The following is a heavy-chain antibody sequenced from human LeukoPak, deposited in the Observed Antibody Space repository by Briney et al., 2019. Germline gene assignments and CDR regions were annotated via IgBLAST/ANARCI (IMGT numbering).Heavy chain of an antibody. V-gene: IGHV4-39*07. D-gene: IGHD1-20*01. CDR1: GGSISSSSYY. CDR2: IYYSGST. Sequence: KPSETLSLTCTVSGGSISSSSYYWGWIRQPPGKGLEWIGSIYYSGSTYYNPSLKSRVTISVDTSKNQFSLKLSSVTAADTAVYYCARALSNWNDFDYWGQGTLVTVSS. CDR3: ARALSNWNDFDY. J-gene: IGHJ4*02.